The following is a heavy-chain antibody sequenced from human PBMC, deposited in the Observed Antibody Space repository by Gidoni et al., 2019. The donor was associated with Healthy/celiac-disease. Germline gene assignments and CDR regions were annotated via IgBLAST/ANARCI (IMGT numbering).Heavy chain of an antibody. V-gene: IGHV3-9*01. Sequence: VRQAPGKGLEWVSGISWNSGSIGYADSVKGRFTISRDNAKNSLYLQMNSLRAEDTALYYCAKDGEGGSYSGNWFDPWGQGTLVTVSS. J-gene: IGHJ5*02. CDR3: AKDGEGGSYSGNWFDP. D-gene: IGHD1-26*01. CDR2: ISWNSGSI.